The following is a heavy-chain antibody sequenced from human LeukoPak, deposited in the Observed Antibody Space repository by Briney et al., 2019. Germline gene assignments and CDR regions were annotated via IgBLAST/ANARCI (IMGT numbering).Heavy chain of an antibody. CDR1: GYTFTSYD. V-gene: IGHV1-8*03. CDR3: ARDDGMVYVKFVDY. J-gene: IGHJ4*02. D-gene: IGHD2-8*01. CDR2: MNPNSGNT. Sequence: ASVKVSCKASGYTFTSYDINWVRQATGQGLEWMGWMNPNSGNTGYAQKFQGRVTITRNTSISTAYMELRSLRSDDTAVYYCARDDGMVYVKFVDYWGQGTLVTVSS.